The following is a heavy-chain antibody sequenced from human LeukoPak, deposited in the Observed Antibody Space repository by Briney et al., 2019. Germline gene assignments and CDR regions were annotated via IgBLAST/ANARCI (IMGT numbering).Heavy chain of an antibody. D-gene: IGHD2-15*01. J-gene: IGHJ4*02. CDR2: ISWNSGSI. V-gene: IGHV3-9*01. Sequence: LRLSCAASGFTFSSYGMHWVRQAPGKGLEWVSGISWNSGSIGYADSVKGRFTISRDNAKSSLYLQMNSLRAEDTALYYCAKGGVVVAALYFDYWGQGTLVTVSS. CDR3: AKGGVVVAALYFDY. CDR1: GFTFSSYG.